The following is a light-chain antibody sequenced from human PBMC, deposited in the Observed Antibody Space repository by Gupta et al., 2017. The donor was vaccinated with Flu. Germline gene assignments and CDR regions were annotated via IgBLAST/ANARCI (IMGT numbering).Light chain of an antibody. CDR1: HSISIW. Sequence: DVQMTQSPSTLSASVGDRVTITCRASHSISIWLAWYQQKPGKAPKLLISKASTLESGVPSRFSGSGSGTEFTLTISRLQPEDFATYYCQEYNTYSITFGQGTQLDIK. J-gene: IGKJ5*01. V-gene: IGKV1-5*03. CDR2: KAS. CDR3: QEYNTYSIT.